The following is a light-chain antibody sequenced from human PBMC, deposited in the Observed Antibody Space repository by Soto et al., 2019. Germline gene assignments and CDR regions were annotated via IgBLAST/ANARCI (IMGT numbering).Light chain of an antibody. Sequence: QSVLTQPASVSGSPGQSITISCTGTSSDVGSYNLVSWYQQIPGKAPKLMIYEVSKRPSGVSTRFSGSKSGNTASLTISGLQSEYEADYFCYTYAGSSTDVFGTGTKVTV. CDR1: SSDVGSYNL. CDR2: EVS. J-gene: IGLJ1*01. V-gene: IGLV2-23*02. CDR3: YTYAGSSTDV.